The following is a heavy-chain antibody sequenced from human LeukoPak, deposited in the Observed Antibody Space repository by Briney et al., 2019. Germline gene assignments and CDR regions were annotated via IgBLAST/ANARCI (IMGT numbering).Heavy chain of an antibody. D-gene: IGHD3-10*01. J-gene: IGHJ5*02. CDR1: GYTFTGYC. Sequence: ASVKVSCKASGYTFTGYCMHWVRQAPGQGLEWMGWINPNSGGTNYAQKFRGRVTMTRDTSIRTAYMELTRLRSDDTAVYYCARIGDHYYGSGSYQSPNWFDPWGQGTLVTVSS. V-gene: IGHV1-2*02. CDR2: INPNSGGT. CDR3: ARIGDHYYGSGSYQSPNWFDP.